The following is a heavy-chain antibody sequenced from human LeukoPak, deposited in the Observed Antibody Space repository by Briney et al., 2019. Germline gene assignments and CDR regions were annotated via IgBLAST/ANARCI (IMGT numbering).Heavy chain of an antibody. CDR2: ISAYNGNT. J-gene: IGHJ4*02. CDR1: GYTFTSYA. Sequence: ASVKVSCKASGYTFTSYAISWVRQAPGQGLEWMGWISAYNGNTNYAQKLQGRVTMTRDTSTSTAYMELRSLRSDDTAVYYCARDRGPYDILTGYLPYDYWGQGTLVTVSS. V-gene: IGHV1-18*01. CDR3: ARDRGPYDILTGYLPYDY. D-gene: IGHD3-9*01.